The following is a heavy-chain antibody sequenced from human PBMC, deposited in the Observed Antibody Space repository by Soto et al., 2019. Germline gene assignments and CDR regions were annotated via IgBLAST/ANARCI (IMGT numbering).Heavy chain of an antibody. V-gene: IGHV4-39*01. D-gene: IGHD2-15*01. CDR2: LFYSGST. Sequence: QLQLQESGPGLVKPSETLSLTCIVSGGSISSSSYYWGWIRQPPGKGLEWIGSLFYSGSTYYSPSLRGRLTISVDTARNQFSLKLSSVTAADTAVYYCAGHCSGGSCHNGWYFDLWGRGSLVSVSA. J-gene: IGHJ2*01. CDR3: AGHCSGGSCHNGWYFDL. CDR1: GGSISSSSYY.